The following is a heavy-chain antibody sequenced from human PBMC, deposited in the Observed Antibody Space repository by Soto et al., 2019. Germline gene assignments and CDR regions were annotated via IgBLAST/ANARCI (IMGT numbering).Heavy chain of an antibody. CDR1: GXTFSSYS. CDR2: ISAGGGST. Sequence: GSLRLSCAASGXTFSSYSMGWVRQAPGRGLEWVSAISAGGGSTYYADSVKGGFTISIDNSKNTLYLQMHSLSAEDTAVYYCAKIYGSSAYYPDYWGQGTLVTVSS. V-gene: IGHV3-23*01. CDR3: AKIYGSSAYYPDY. D-gene: IGHD3-22*01. J-gene: IGHJ4*02.